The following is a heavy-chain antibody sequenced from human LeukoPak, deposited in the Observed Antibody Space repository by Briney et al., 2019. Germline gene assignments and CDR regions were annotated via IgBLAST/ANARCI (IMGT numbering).Heavy chain of an antibody. CDR2: IYYSGST. J-gene: IGHJ5*02. D-gene: IGHD3-3*01. CDR3: ARGVNYDFWSGYREYNWFDP. CDR1: GGSISSYY. V-gene: IGHV4-59*01. Sequence: KPSETLSLTCTVSGGSISSYYWSWIRQPPGKGLEWIGYIYYSGSTNYNPSLKSRVTISVDTSKNQFSLELSSVTAADTAVYYCARGVNYDFWSGYREYNWFDPWGQGTLVTVSS.